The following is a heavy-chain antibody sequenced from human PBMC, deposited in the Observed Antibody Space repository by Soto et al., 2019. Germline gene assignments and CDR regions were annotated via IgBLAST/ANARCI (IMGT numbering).Heavy chain of an antibody. J-gene: IGHJ5*02. CDR3: AREGIATPGVGWFDP. D-gene: IGHD6-13*01. V-gene: IGHV4-59*01. Sequence: SETLSLTCTVSGGSITTNYWSWIRQPPGKGLEWIGYIYYSGNTIYNPSLRSRVTISLDTSKNQFSLKLSSVIAADTAVYYCAREGIATPGVGWFDPWGQGTLVTVSS. CDR2: IYYSGNT. CDR1: GGSITTNY.